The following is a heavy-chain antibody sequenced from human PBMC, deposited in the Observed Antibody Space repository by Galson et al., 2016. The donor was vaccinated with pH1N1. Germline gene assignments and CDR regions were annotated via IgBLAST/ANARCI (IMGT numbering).Heavy chain of an antibody. CDR3: ARVNHYYYYGMDV. D-gene: IGHD1-14*01. CDR2: ISSSSSTI. CDR1: GFTSSSYS. J-gene: IGHJ6*02. Sequence: SLRLSCAASGFTSSSYSMNWVRQAPGKGLEWVSYISSSSSTIYYADSVEGRFTISRDNAKNSLYLQMNSLRAEDTAVYYCARVNHYYYYGMDVWGQGTTVTVSS. V-gene: IGHV3-48*01.